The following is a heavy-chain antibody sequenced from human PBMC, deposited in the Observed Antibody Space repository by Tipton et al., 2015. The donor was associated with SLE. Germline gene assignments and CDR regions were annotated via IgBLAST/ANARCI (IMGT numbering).Heavy chain of an antibody. CDR1: GGSFSGYY. V-gene: IGHV4-34*01. Sequence: TLSLTCAVYGGSFSGYYWSWIRQPPGKGLEWIGEINHSGSTNYNPSLKSRVTISVDTSKNQFSLKLRSVTAADTAVYYCARDWEGRWELHLGIWVYWGQGTLVSVSS. CDR3: ARDWEGRWELHLGIWVY. J-gene: IGHJ4*02. CDR2: INHSGST. D-gene: IGHD1-26*01.